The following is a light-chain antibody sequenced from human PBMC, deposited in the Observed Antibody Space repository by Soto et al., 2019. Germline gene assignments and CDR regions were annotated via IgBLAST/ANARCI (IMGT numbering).Light chain of an antibody. CDR3: QQANSFPIT. CDR2: EAS. J-gene: IGKJ5*01. Sequence: DIQMTQSPSSISASVGARVPITCRASQGITNRLAWYQQKPGQAPTLLIYEASNLQSGVPSRISGSGSGTDFTLTISSLQPEDFANYYCQQANSFPITFGQGTRLEIK. V-gene: IGKV1D-12*01. CDR1: QGITNR.